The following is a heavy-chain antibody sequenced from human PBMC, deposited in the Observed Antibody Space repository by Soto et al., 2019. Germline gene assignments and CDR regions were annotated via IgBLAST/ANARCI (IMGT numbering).Heavy chain of an antibody. D-gene: IGHD1-7*01. Sequence: PSETLSLTCAVYGGSFSGYYWSWIRRPPGKGLEWIGEINHSGSTNYNPSLKSRVTISVDTSKNRFSLKLSSVTAADTAVYYCACFFSWNYDHRDVKDFWGQGTSVTGS. CDR3: ACFFSWNYDHRDVKDF. CDR2: INHSGST. J-gene: IGHJ6*02. CDR1: GGSFSGYY. V-gene: IGHV4-34*01.